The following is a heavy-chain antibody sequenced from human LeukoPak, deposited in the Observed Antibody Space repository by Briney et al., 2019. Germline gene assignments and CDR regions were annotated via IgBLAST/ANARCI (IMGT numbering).Heavy chain of an antibody. J-gene: IGHJ4*02. D-gene: IGHD1/OR15-1a*01. CDR3: ARGQNIPA. CDR1: GFIVSSNY. CDR2: IYSGGST. V-gene: IGHV3-53*01. Sequence: PGGSLRLSCAASGFIVSSNYMNWVRQAPGKGQEWVSVIYSGGSTYYADSVKGRFTISRDNSKNTLYLQMNSLRAEDTAVYYCARGQNIPAWGQGTLVTVSS.